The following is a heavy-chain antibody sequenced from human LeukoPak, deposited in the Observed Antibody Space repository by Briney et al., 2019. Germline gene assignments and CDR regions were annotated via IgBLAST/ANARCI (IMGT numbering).Heavy chain of an antibody. D-gene: IGHD6-19*01. CDR1: GFTFSAYA. J-gene: IGHJ4*02. CDR3: GKEGSGWTFDY. V-gene: IGHV3-23*01. Sequence: GGSLRLSCAASGFTFSAYAMSWVRQAPGKGLEWVSAISGSGGSTSYPDSVKGRFTISRANSKNTLYLPLNSLRAVDTALYYWGKEGSGWTFDYWGQGTLLSVSS. CDR2: ISGSGGST.